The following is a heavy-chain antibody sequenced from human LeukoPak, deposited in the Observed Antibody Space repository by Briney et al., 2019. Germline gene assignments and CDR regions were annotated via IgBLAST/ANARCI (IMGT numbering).Heavy chain of an antibody. CDR3: ARGTGSSPGVDY. Sequence: SETLSLTCAVSGYSISSGYYWGWIRQPPGKGLEWIGSIYHSGSTYYNPSLKSRVTLSVDTSKNQFSLKLHSVTPADTAVYYCARGTGSSPGVDYWGQGTLVTVSS. V-gene: IGHV4-38-2*01. J-gene: IGHJ4*02. D-gene: IGHD3/OR15-3a*01. CDR2: IYHSGST. CDR1: GYSISSGYY.